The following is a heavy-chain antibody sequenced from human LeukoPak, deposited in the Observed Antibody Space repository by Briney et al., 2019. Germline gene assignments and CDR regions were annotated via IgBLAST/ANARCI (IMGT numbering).Heavy chain of an antibody. J-gene: IGHJ4*01. Sequence: PSDTLSLTCAVYGESLNYYYWSWISQSPEKGLEWIGEVFDGKTTNYNPSLKSRVTISAVTSSNQFSLNLKSVTAADTAVYYCASGAWATRLQYWAQGTLAIVSS. CDR1: GESLNYYY. D-gene: IGHD5-12*01. CDR2: VFDGKTT. V-gene: IGHV4-34*12. CDR3: ASGAWATRLQY.